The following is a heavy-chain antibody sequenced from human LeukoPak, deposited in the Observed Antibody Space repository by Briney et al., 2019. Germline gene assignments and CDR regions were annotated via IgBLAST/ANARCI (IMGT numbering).Heavy chain of an antibody. CDR2: INTDGRTT. Sequence: PGGSLRLSCAASGFTFNTHWMHWVRQAPAKGRVWVSRINTDGRTTDYADSVKGRFTISRDNAKNTLYLQMNSLRAEDTAVYYCGRDLNWHQIDYWGQGSLVTASS. V-gene: IGHV3-74*01. D-gene: IGHD1-20*01. J-gene: IGHJ4*02. CDR3: GRDLNWHQIDY. CDR1: GFTFNTHW.